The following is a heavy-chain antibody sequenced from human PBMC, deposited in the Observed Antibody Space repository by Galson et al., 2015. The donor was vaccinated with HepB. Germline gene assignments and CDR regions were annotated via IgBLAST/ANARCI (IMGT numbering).Heavy chain of an antibody. CDR2: IIPILGIA. D-gene: IGHD3-10*01. V-gene: IGHV1-69*02. Sequence: SVKVSCKASGGTFSSYTISWVRQAPGQGLEWMGRIIPILGIANYAQRFQGRVTITADKSTSTAYMELSSLRSEDTAVYYCARLGPQFGELLSAIDYWGQGTLVTVSS. CDR1: GGTFSSYT. CDR3: ARLGPQFGELLSAIDY. J-gene: IGHJ4*02.